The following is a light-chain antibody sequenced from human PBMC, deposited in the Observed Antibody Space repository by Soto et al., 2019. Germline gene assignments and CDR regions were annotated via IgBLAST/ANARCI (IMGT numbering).Light chain of an antibody. V-gene: IGKV3-15*01. J-gene: IGKJ1*01. CDR3: QQYNNWPRT. Sequence: EIVRTQSPATLSVSPGERATLSCRASQSVSSDLAWYQHKPGQAPRLLIYGASTRATGIPARFSGSGSGTEFTLTISSLQSEDFAVYYCQQYNNWPRTFGQGTKVDIK. CDR1: QSVSSD. CDR2: GAS.